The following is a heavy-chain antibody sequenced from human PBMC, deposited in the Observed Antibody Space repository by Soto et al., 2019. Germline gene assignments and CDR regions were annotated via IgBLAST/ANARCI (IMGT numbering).Heavy chain of an antibody. CDR2: IYPGDSDT. CDR3: ATKTPPPTGIGQVQMAFDI. V-gene: IGHV5-51*01. CDR1: GYSFTSYW. D-gene: IGHD3-10*01. J-gene: IGHJ3*02. Sequence: GESLKISCKGSGYSFTSYWIGWVRQMPGKGLEWMGIIYPGDSDTRYSPSFQGQVTISADKSISTAYLQWSSLKASDTAMYYCATKTPPPTGIGQVQMAFDIWGQGTMVTVSS.